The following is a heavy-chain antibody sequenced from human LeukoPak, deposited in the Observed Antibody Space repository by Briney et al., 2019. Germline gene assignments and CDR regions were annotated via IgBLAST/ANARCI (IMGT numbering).Heavy chain of an antibody. CDR1: GFTFSSYG. D-gene: IGHD4-17*01. J-gene: IGHJ4*02. CDR3: ARDLTHTVTTGEFDY. Sequence: PGGSPRLSCAASGFTFSSYGMHWVRQAPGKGLEWVAVIWYDGSNKYYADSVKGRFTISRDNSKNTLYLQMNSLRAEDTAVYYCARDLTHTVTTGEFDYWGQGTLVTVSS. V-gene: IGHV3-33*01. CDR2: IWYDGSNK.